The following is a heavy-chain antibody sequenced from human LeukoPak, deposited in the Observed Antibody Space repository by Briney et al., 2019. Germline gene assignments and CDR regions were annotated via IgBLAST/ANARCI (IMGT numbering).Heavy chain of an antibody. CDR1: GRSFSGYY. CDR3: ANFGPMYSSGWRDWFDP. CDR2: INHSGST. Sequence: SDTLSLTCAVYGRSFSGYYWSWIRQPPGKGLEWIGEINHSGSTNYNPSLKSRVTISVDTSKNQFSLKLSSVTAADTAVYYCANFGPMYSSGWRDWFDPWGQGTLVTVSS. J-gene: IGHJ5*02. V-gene: IGHV4-34*01. D-gene: IGHD6-19*01.